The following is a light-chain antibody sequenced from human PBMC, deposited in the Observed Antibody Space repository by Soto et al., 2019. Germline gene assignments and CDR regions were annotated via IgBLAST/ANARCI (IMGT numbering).Light chain of an antibody. Sequence: QSVLTQPASVSGSPGQSITISCTRTNSDVGSYNFVSWYQQHPGKAPTVMIFEVSKRPSGVSDRFSGSKSGNTASLTISGLQAEDEADYYCCSDAGISNSLFVFGTGAKVTVL. CDR1: NSDVGSYNF. J-gene: IGLJ1*01. CDR2: EVS. V-gene: IGLV2-23*02. CDR3: CSDAGISNSLFV.